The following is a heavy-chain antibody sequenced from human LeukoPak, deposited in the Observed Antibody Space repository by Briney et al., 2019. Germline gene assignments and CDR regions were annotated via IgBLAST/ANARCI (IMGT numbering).Heavy chain of an antibody. V-gene: IGHV6-1*01. CDR1: GDSVSSNSAA. J-gene: IGHJ4*02. Sequence: SQTLSLTCVISGDSVSSNSAAWNWIRQSPSRGLEWLGRTYYRSKWYYDYSVAVKSRVTINPDTSKNQFSLQLSSVTPEDTAVSYCVRDPVGGSTIFDCWGQGTLVTVSS. D-gene: IGHD1-26*01. CDR3: VRDPVGGSTIFDC. CDR2: TYYRSKWYY.